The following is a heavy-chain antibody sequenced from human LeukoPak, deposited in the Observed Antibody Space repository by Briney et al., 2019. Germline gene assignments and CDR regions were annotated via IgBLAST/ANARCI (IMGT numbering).Heavy chain of an antibody. CDR1: GGTFSSFA. CDR2: IIPIFGTA. J-gene: IGHJ4*02. V-gene: IGHV1-69*13. CDR3: ARGPPNDYGDPSFDY. Sequence: GASVKVSCKASGGTFSSFAISWVRQAPGQGLEWMGGIIPIFGTANYAQKFQGRVTITADESTSTAYMELSSLRSEDTAVYYCARGPPNDYGDPSFDYWGQGTLVTVSS. D-gene: IGHD4-17*01.